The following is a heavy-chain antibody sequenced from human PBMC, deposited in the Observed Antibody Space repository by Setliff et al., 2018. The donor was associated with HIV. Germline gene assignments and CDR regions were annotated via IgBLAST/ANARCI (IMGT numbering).Heavy chain of an antibody. V-gene: IGHV4-34*01. CDR3: ASGRNYGSPYFYYMDV. J-gene: IGHJ6*03. CDR2: IDHTGST. CDR1: GGSFSGYY. D-gene: IGHD3-10*01. Sequence: LSLTCAVYGGSFSGYYWSWIRQPPGKGLEWLGEIDHTGSTNYNLSLKSRITMSADPSKNQFSLKVRSVIAADTALYYCASGRNYGSPYFYYMDVWATGTTVTVSS.